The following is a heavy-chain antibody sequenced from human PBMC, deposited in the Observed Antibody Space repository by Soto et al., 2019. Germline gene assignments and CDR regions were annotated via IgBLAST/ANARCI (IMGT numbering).Heavy chain of an antibody. V-gene: IGHV4-31*03. CDR3: ARSVFP. J-gene: IGHJ5*02. CDR1: GGSISSGGYY. Sequence: QVQLQESGPGLVKPSQTLSLTCTVSGGSISSGGYYWNWIRQHPGKGLEWIGYIYYSGSTYYNPALKSRVSISVDTSKTHCSLKLTSVTAADTAVYYCARSVFPWGRGTLVTVSS. CDR2: IYYSGST.